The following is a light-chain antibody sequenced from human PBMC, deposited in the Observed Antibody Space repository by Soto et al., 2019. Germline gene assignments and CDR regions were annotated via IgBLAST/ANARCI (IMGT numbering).Light chain of an antibody. J-gene: IGKJ1*01. Sequence: EIVLTQSPGTLSLSPGERGTLSCRTSQIISSSFLAWYQQKPGQAPRLLIYSASSRATGIPDRFSGSGSGTDFTLTISRLEPEDFAVYYCQQYSAAPQTCGQGTQVEI. CDR3: QQYSAAPQT. CDR2: SAS. V-gene: IGKV3-20*01. CDR1: QIISSSF.